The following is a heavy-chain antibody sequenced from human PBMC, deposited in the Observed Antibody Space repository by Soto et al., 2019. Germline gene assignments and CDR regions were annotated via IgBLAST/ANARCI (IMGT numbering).Heavy chain of an antibody. CDR1: GFTFHTYE. J-gene: IGHJ6*02. V-gene: IGHV3-48*03. CDR2: ISSTSSTI. Sequence: EVQLVESGGGLVQPGGSLRLSCAASGFTFHTYEMNWVRQAPGKGLEWVSYISSTSSTISYADSVKGRFTISRDNAKNSLSLQMNSLRAEDTAVYYCERGAYYYYYGLDVWGQGTTVTVSS. CDR3: ERGAYYYYYGLDV.